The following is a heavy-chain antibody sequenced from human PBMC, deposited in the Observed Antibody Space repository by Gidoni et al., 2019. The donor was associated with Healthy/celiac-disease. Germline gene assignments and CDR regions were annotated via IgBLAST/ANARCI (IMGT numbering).Heavy chain of an antibody. CDR2: INHSGST. J-gene: IGHJ5*02. Sequence: QVQLQQWGAGLLKPSETLSLTCAVYGGSFSGYYWSWIRQPPGKGLEWIGEINHSGSTNYNPSLKSRVTISVDTSKNQFSLKLSSVTAADTAVYYCARAPGHRYCSSTSCYKRNWFDPWGQGTLVTVSS. D-gene: IGHD2-2*01. V-gene: IGHV4-34*01. CDR1: GGSFSGYY. CDR3: ARAPGHRYCSSTSCYKRNWFDP.